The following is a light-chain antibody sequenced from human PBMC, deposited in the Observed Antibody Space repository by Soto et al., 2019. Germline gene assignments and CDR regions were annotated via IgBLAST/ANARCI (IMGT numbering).Light chain of an antibody. Sequence: EIVLTQSPGTLSLSPGATATLSCRASQSVSSNHLAWFQQKPGQAPRLLIYDASRRATGIPDRFSGSGSGTDFTLTISRLEPEDFAVYYCHQYGGSPIYTFGPGTKLDFK. J-gene: IGKJ3*01. CDR3: HQYGGSPIYT. V-gene: IGKV3-20*01. CDR1: QSVSSNH. CDR2: DAS.